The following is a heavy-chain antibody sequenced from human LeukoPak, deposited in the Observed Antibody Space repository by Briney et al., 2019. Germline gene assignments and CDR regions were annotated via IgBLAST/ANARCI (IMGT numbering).Heavy chain of an antibody. CDR1: GFSFNTCA. CDR3: AKAHCGGDCYIAFDY. V-gene: IGHV3-23*01. Sequence: PGGSLRLSCAASGFSFNTCAMSWVRQALGKGLEWVSTISGSADGTYYADSVQGRFSIFRDNSMNTLYPEMNSLRAEDTAVYYCAKAHCGGDCYIAFDYWGQGALVTVSS. CDR2: ISGSADGT. D-gene: IGHD2-21*02. J-gene: IGHJ4*02.